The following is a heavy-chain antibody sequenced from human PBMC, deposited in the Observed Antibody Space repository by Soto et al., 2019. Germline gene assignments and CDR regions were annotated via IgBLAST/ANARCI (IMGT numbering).Heavy chain of an antibody. D-gene: IGHD3-22*01. V-gene: IGHV3-15*07. CDR3: TTADYYDSSGYTY. Sequence: EVQLVESGGGLVKPGGSLRLSCAASGFTFSNAWMNWVRQAPGKGLEWVGRIKSKTDGGTTDYAAPVKGRFTISRDDLKNTLYLQMNSLKTEDTAVYYCTTADYYDSSGYTYWGQGTLVTVSS. J-gene: IGHJ4*02. CDR1: GFTFSNAW. CDR2: IKSKTDGGTT.